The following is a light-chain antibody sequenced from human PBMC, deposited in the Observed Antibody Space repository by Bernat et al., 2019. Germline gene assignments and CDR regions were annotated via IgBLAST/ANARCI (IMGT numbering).Light chain of an antibody. V-gene: IGLV2-14*03. CDR2: DVT. J-gene: IGLJ1*01. CDR3: TSYTSGSAPYV. Sequence: QSALTQPASVSGSPGQSITISCTGTSSDVGAYKYVSWYQQHPGKAPKLMIYDVTKRPSGVSNRFFGSKSGNTASLTISGLQADDEADYYCTSYTSGSAPYVFGTGTKVTVL. CDR1: SSDVGAYKY.